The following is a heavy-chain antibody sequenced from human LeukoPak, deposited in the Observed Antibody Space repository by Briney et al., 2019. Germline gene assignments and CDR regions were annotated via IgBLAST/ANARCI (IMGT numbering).Heavy chain of an antibody. CDR1: GFTFSSYS. Sequence: GGSLRLSCAASGFTFSSYSMNWVRQAPGRGLEWVSSISSSSSYIYYADSVKGRFTISRDNAKNSLYLQMNNLRAEDTAVYYCARGIEETLIDYWGQGTLVTVSS. CDR2: ISSSSSYI. CDR3: ARGIEETLIDY. V-gene: IGHV3-21*01. J-gene: IGHJ4*02. D-gene: IGHD5-24*01.